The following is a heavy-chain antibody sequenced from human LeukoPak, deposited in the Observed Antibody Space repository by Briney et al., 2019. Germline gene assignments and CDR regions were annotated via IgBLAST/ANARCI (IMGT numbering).Heavy chain of an antibody. V-gene: IGHV4-39*01. D-gene: IGHD2-2*01. CDR2: IYYSGST. J-gene: IGHJ5*02. CDR3: ARHSHRDCSSTSCSPGNWFDP. CDR1: GGSISSSSYY. Sequence: PSETLSLTCTVSGGSISSSSYYWGWIRQPPGKGLEWIGSIYYSGSTYYNPSLKSRVTISVDTSKNQFSLKLSSVTAADTAVYYCARHSHRDCSSTSCSPGNWFDPWGQGTLVTVSS.